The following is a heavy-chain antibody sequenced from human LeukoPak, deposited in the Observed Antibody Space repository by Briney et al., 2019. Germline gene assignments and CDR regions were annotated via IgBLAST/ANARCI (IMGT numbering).Heavy chain of an antibody. V-gene: IGHV1-69*05. CDR1: GGTFSSYA. J-gene: IGHJ4*02. Sequence: SVKVSCKASGGTFSSYAISWVRQAPGQGLEWMGGIIPIFGTANYAQKFQGRVTITTDESTSTAYMELNSLRSEDTAVYYCASDYDSSGSAFTSLDYWGQGTLVTVSS. CDR2: IIPIFGTA. D-gene: IGHD3-22*01. CDR3: ASDYDSSGSAFTSLDY.